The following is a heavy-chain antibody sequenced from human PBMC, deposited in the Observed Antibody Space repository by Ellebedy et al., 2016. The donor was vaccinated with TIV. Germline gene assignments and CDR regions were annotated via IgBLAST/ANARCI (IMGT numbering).Heavy chain of an antibody. CDR1: GFSINSNY. V-gene: IGHV3-53*01. D-gene: IGHD1-26*01. J-gene: IGHJ4*02. CDR2: IYSAGNT. Sequence: GGSLRLSCVVSGFSINSNYMSWVRQVPGKGLEWVSIIYSAGNTYYADSAKGRFTIPRDTSKNTLYLQMNSLRGEDTAVYYCARVDLGLAFHYWGRGALVTVSS. CDR3: ARVDLGLAFHY.